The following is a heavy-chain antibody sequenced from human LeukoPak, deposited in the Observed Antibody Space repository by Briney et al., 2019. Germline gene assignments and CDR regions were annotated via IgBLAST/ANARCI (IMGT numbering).Heavy chain of an antibody. CDR1: GFTFSSYE. CDR3: ARPPTPYGDYFDY. J-gene: IGHJ4*02. D-gene: IGHD2-15*01. V-gene: IGHV3-48*03. CDR2: ISSSGSTV. Sequence: PGGSLRLSCAASGFTFSSYEMNWVRQAPGKGLEWVSYISSSGSTVYYADSVKGRFTISRDNAKNSLYLQMNSLRAEDTAVYYCARPPTPYGDYFDYWGQGTLVTVSS.